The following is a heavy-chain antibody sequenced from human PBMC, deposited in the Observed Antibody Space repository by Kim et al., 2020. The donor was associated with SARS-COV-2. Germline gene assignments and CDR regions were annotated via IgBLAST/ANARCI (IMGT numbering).Heavy chain of an antibody. J-gene: IGHJ4*02. D-gene: IGHD1-26*01. V-gene: IGHV3-21*02. CDR3: ARDAYASVAANVLDY. Sequence: KSRLAITRDDSKNTLYLEMNSLRVEDTAVYYCARDAYASVAANVLDYWGQGTLITVSS.